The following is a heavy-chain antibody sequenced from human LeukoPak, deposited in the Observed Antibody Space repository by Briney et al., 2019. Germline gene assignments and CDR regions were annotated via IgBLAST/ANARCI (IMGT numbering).Heavy chain of an antibody. CDR1: GFTFGNFA. D-gene: IGHD3-16*01. CDR2: IRGGGAGA. V-gene: IGHV3-23*01. CDR3: AKCAQSYGNDAFDL. Sequence: AGGSLRLSCAASGFTFGNFAMSWVRQAPGKGLEWVSYIRGGGAGALYADSVKGRFTVSRDNSRSTLYLQMNSLRVEDTAVYYCAKCAQSYGNDAFDLWGPGTMVTVSS. J-gene: IGHJ3*01.